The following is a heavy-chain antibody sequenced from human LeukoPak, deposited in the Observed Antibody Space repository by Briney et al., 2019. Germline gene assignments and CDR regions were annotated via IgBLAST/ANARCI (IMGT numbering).Heavy chain of an antibody. Sequence: GASVKVSCKASGYTFTGYYMHWVRQAPGQGLEWMGGFDPEDGETIYAQKFQGRVTMTEDTSTDTAYMELSSLRSEDTAVYYCATTPVVVVAAAFDYWGQGTLVTVSS. J-gene: IGHJ4*02. CDR1: GYTFTGYY. CDR2: FDPEDGET. D-gene: IGHD2-15*01. CDR3: ATTPVVVVAAAFDY. V-gene: IGHV1-24*01.